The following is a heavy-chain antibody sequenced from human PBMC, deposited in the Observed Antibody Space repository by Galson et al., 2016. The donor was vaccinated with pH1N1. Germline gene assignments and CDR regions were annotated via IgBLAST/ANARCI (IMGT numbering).Heavy chain of an antibody. CDR2: ISWNSNSI. Sequence: SLRLSCAASGFAFDDFAMHWVRHVPGKGLEWVSGISWNSNSIGYADSVKGRFTISRDSAKKSLFLQMNSLRVEDTALYYCAKGAGRYYFGSGSFNHWGQGTHVTVSS. CDR3: AKGAGRYYFGSGSFNH. J-gene: IGHJ4*02. D-gene: IGHD3-10*01. CDR1: GFAFDDFA. V-gene: IGHV3-9*01.